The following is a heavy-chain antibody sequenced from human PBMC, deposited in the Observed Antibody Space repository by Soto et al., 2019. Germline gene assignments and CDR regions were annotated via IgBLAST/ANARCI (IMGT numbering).Heavy chain of an antibody. V-gene: IGHV3-30-3*01. CDR3: ECLIAAAGMPQDV. J-gene: IGHJ6*02. D-gene: IGHD6-13*01. CDR2: ISYGGSNK. CDR1: GFTFSSYA. Sequence: GGSLRLSCAASGFTFSSYAMHWVRQAPGKGLEWVAVISYGGSNKYYADSVKGRFTISRDNSKNTLYLQMNSLRAEDTAVYYCECLIAAAGMPQDVWGQGTTVTVSS.